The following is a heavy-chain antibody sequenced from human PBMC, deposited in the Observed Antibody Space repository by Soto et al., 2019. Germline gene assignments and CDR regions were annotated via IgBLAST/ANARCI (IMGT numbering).Heavy chain of an antibody. V-gene: IGHV4-59*01. D-gene: IGHD1-26*01. CDR2: IYYSGST. CDR3: ARSSGRYQRFDY. Sequence: ETLSLTCPVSGVSISSYYWSWIRQPPGKGLEWIGYIYYSGSTNYNPSLKSRVTISVDTSKNQLSLKLSSVTAADTAVYYCARSSGRYQRFDYWGQGTLVTVYS. J-gene: IGHJ4*02. CDR1: GVSISSYY.